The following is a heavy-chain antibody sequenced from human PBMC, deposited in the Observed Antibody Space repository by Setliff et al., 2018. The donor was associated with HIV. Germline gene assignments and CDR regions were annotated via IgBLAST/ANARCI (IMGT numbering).Heavy chain of an antibody. D-gene: IGHD5-18*01. CDR3: ARDTIMVTGFVY. CDR1: GVSISSGYYY. Sequence: SETLSLTCPVSGVSISSGYYYWSWIRQPAGKGLEFIGRMYTSGSTEYNPSLKSRVTISIDTSKNQFSLKLNSVTAADTAVYYCARDTIMVTGFVYWSPGTLVTVSS. J-gene: IGHJ4*02. CDR2: MYTSGST. V-gene: IGHV4-61*02.